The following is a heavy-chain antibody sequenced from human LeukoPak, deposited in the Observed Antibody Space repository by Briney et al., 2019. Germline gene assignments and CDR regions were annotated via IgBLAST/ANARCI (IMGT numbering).Heavy chain of an antibody. D-gene: IGHD3-16*01. CDR1: GFSLDDYA. V-gene: IGHV3-9*03. CDR2: ISWNGDRK. J-gene: IGHJ6*03. CDR3: AKDLLRNYYYYYMDV. Sequence: GGSLRLSCAASGFSLDDYAMHWVRQAPGRGLEWVSGISWNGDRKGYAESVKGRFTISRDKDFLYLQMNSLGVEDMALYYCAKDLLRNYYYYYMDVWGKGTTVSVS.